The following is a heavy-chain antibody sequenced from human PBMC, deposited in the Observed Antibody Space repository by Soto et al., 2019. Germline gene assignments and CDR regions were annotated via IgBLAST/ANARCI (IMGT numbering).Heavy chain of an antibody. J-gene: IGHJ4*02. CDR2: MNPNSGNT. V-gene: IGHV1-8*01. CDR1: GYTFTSYD. Sequence: ASVKVSCKASGYTFTSYDINWVRQATGQGLEWMGWMNPNSGNTGYAQKFQGRVTMTRNTSISTAYMELSSLRSEDTAVYYCARTAVAGKCFDYWGPGTLVTVSS. D-gene: IGHD6-19*01. CDR3: ARTAVAGKCFDY.